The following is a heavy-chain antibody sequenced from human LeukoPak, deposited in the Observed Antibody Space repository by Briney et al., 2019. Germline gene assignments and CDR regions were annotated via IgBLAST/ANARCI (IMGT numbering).Heavy chain of an antibody. CDR1: GFTFSSYG. V-gene: IGHV3-33*01. CDR2: IWYDGSNK. CDR3: AREFYDFWSGYRRGIYYYYGMDV. J-gene: IGHJ6*02. D-gene: IGHD3-3*01. Sequence: GGSLRLSCAASGFTFSSYGMHWVRQAPGKGLEWVAVIWYDGSNKYYVDSVKGRFTISRDNSKNTLYLQMNSLRAEDTAVYYCAREFYDFWSGYRRGIYYYYGMDVWGQGTTVTVSS.